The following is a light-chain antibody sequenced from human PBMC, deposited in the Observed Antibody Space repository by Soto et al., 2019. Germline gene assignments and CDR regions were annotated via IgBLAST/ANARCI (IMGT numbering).Light chain of an antibody. V-gene: IGKV1-12*01. CDR3: QQYHTYYT. CDR1: EDISTW. CDR2: AAS. J-gene: IGKJ2*01. Sequence: DIQMTQSPSSVSASVGDRVTITCRSSEDISTWLAWYQQKPGKAPKLLIYAASSLQSGVPSRFSGSGSGTEFTLTISGLQPDDFASYYCQQYHTYYTFGQGTKVDIK.